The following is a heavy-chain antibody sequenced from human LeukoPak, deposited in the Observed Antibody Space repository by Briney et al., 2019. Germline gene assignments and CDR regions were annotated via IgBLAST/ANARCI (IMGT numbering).Heavy chain of an antibody. CDR1: GFTFNTYS. V-gene: IGHV3-21*01. J-gene: IGHJ4*02. D-gene: IGHD3-22*01. CDR2: ISSSSTYI. Sequence: GGSLRLSCVASGFTFNTYSMNWVRQAPGKGLEWVSSISSSSTYIYYADSVQGRFTISRDNAKNSLYLQMNSLRAEDTAVYYCARVLYDYYDSSGYHLPDHWGQGTLVTVSS. CDR3: ARVLYDYYDSSGYHLPDH.